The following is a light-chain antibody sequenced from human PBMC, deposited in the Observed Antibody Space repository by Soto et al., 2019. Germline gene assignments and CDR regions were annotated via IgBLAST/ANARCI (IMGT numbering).Light chain of an antibody. Sequence: EIVLTQSPVTLSLSPGERATLSCRASQSVSKYLVWYQQKAGQAPRLLIYDASNRATGIPARFSGSGSGTDFTLTISSLEPVDFAVYYCQQRNTWPPTFGGGTKVEIK. CDR1: QSVSKY. J-gene: IGKJ4*01. CDR2: DAS. CDR3: QQRNTWPPT. V-gene: IGKV3-11*01.